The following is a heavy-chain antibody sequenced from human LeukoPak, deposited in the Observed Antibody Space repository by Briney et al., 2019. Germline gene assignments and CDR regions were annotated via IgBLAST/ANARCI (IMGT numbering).Heavy chain of an antibody. J-gene: IGHJ6*02. V-gene: IGHV3-7*01. Sequence: GGSLRLSCAASGFTFSSYWMSWVRQAPGKGLEWVANIKQDGSEKYYVDSVKGRFTISRDNAKNSLYLQMNSLRAEDTAVYYCARDDPYYDFWSGPVNTYYYYGMDVWGQGTTVTVSS. D-gene: IGHD3-3*01. CDR3: ARDDPYYDFWSGPVNTYYYYGMDV. CDR2: IKQDGSEK. CDR1: GFTFSSYW.